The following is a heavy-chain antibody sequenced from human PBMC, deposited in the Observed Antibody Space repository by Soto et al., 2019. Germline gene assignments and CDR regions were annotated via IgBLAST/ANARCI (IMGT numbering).Heavy chain of an antibody. V-gene: IGHV2-5*02. CDR2: IYWDDDQ. Sequence: SGPTMVNPTDPLTLTCTFSGFSLSTSEVAVGWIRQPPGKALDWLALIYWDDDQRYSPSLNNRLPVTKATSKSQVVLTMSKSDTVDAATYFCASLTDLCIMLASWGPRTFVTVSS. CDR3: ASLTDLCIMLAS. CDR1: GFSLSTSEVA. J-gene: IGHJ5*02. D-gene: IGHD3-10*02.